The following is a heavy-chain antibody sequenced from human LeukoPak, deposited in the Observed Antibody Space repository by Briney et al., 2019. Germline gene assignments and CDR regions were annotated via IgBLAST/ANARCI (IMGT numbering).Heavy chain of an antibody. V-gene: IGHV4-61*02. CDR3: ARDPYYDFWSGYPPD. D-gene: IGHD3-3*01. CDR2: IYTSGST. CDR1: GGSISSGSYY. Sequence: PSQTLSLTCTVSGGSISSGSYYWSWIRQPAGKGLEWIGRIYTSGSTNYNPSLKGRVTISVDTSKNQFSLKLSSVTAADTAVYYCARDPYYDFWSGYPPDWGQGTLVTVSS. J-gene: IGHJ4*02.